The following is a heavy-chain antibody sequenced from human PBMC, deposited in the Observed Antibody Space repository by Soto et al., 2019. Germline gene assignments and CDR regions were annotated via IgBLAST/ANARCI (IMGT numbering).Heavy chain of an antibody. CDR2: IKQDGSEK. CDR3: ARGQTGTTPLNWFDP. J-gene: IGHJ5*02. Sequence: GGSLRLSCAASGFTFSSYWMSWVRQAPGKGLEWVANIKQDGSEKYYVDSVKGRFTISRDNAKNSLYLQMNSLRAEDTAVYYCARGQTGTTPLNWFDPWGQGTLVTVSS. D-gene: IGHD1-7*01. V-gene: IGHV3-7*01. CDR1: GFTFSSYW.